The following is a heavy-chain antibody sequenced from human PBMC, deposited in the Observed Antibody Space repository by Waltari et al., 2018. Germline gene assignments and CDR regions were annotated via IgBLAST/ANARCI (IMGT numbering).Heavy chain of an antibody. Sequence: QLQLEESGPGLVKPSETLSRTCIVSGGPIGSSYWSWIRQPAGKGLEWIGCINNRGDTKYNPSLQSRVTISVDNSRDQFSLRLSSVTAADTAVYYCAKAMSGDGSLFEFWGQGALVTVSS. J-gene: IGHJ1*01. CDR1: GGPIGSSY. CDR3: AKAMSGDGSLFEF. D-gene: IGHD3-10*01. V-gene: IGHV4-4*07. CDR2: INNRGDT.